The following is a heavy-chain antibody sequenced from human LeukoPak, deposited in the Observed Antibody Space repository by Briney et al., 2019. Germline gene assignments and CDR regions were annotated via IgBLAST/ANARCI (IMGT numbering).Heavy chain of an antibody. V-gene: IGHV1-69*13. J-gene: IGHJ4*02. CDR3: ANGRAITRGFAY. CDR2: IIPIFGTA. CDR1: GGTFSSYA. D-gene: IGHD3-3*01. Sequence: LRASVKVSCKASGGTFSSYAISWVRQAPGQGLEWMGGIIPIFGTANYAQKFQGRVTITADESTSTAYMELSSLRSEDTAVYYCANGRAITRGFAYWGQGTLVSVSS.